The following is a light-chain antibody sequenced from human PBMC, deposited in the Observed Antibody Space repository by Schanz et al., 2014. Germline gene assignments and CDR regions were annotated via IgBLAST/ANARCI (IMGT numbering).Light chain of an antibody. CDR2: TSD. V-gene: IGLV1-44*01. Sequence: QSVLTQPPSASGTPGQRVTISCSGSSSNIGSNPVNWYQQLPRAAPTLLIYTSDQRPSGVPDRFSGSKSGTSASLAISGLQSEDEAHYYCAAWDDSLNGQVFGGGTQLTVL. CDR3: AAWDDSLNGQV. CDR1: SSNIGSNP. J-gene: IGLJ3*02.